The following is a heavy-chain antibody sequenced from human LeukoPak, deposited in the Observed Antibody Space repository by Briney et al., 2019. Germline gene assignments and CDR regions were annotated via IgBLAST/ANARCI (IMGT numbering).Heavy chain of an antibody. CDR2: ISSGSSYI. CDR1: GFTFSSCS. V-gene: IGHV3-21*01. Sequence: GGSLRLSCAASGFTFSSCSMNWVRQAPGKGLEWVSSISSGSSYIYYADSLKGRFTISRDNAKNSLYLQMNSLRAEDTAVYYCARDFLGPNWFDPWGQGTLVTVSS. CDR3: ARDFLGPNWFDP. J-gene: IGHJ5*02. D-gene: IGHD2/OR15-2a*01.